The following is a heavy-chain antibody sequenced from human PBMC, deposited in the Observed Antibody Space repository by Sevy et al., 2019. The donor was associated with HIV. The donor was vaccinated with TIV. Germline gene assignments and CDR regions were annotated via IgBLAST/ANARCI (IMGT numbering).Heavy chain of an antibody. CDR1: GFTFDDYG. V-gene: IGHV3-20*04. CDR2: INWNGGST. J-gene: IGHJ4*02. CDR3: AREGFGEFEDY. D-gene: IGHD3-10*01. Sequence: GGSLRLSCTASGFTFDDYGMSWVRQAPGKGLEWVSGINWNGGSTGYADSVKGRFTISRDNAKNSLYLQMNSLRAEDTALYYYAREGFGEFEDYWGQGTLVTVSS.